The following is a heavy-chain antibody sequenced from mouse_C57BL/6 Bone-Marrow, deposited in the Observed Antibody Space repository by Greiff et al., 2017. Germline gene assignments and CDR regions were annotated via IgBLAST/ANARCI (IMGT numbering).Heavy chain of an antibody. V-gene: IGHV1-55*01. Sequence: QVQLQQSGAELVKPGASVKMSCKASGYTFTSYWINWVKQRPGQGLEWIGDIYPTSGRTNYNEKFKGKAILTVDTSSTTAYMQLSSLTSEDSAVFDCARSGPVSERFDYWGQGTTLTVSS. D-gene: IGHD3-1*01. CDR3: ARSGPVSERFDY. J-gene: IGHJ2*01. CDR1: GYTFTSYW. CDR2: IYPTSGRT.